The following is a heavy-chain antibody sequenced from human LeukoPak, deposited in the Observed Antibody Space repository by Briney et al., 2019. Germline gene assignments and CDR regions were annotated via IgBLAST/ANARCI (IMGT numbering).Heavy chain of an antibody. CDR1: GGSISSSSHY. J-gene: IGHJ4*02. D-gene: IGHD6-19*01. V-gene: IGHV4-39*01. CDR2: IFSSGTT. CDR3: ARRYSGWPFDW. Sequence: SETLSLTCSVSGGSISSSSHYWGWIRQPPGKGLEWIGHIFSSGTTYYNPSLQSRVTISADTSKNQFSLKVNSVSAADTAVYYCARRYSGWPFDWWGPGSLVTVSS.